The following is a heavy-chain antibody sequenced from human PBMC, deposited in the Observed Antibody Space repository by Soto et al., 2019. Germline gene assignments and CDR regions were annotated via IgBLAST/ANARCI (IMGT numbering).Heavy chain of an antibody. V-gene: IGHV4-34*01. CDR1: GGSFSGYY. J-gene: IGHJ5*02. Sequence: LSLTCAVYGGSFSGYYWSWIRQPPGKGLEWIGEINHSGSTNYNPSLKSRVTISVDTSKNQFSLKLSSVTAADTAVYYCARRRFYYGSAYNWFDPWGQGTLVTVSS. CDR2: INHSGST. CDR3: ARRRFYYGSAYNWFDP. D-gene: IGHD3-10*01.